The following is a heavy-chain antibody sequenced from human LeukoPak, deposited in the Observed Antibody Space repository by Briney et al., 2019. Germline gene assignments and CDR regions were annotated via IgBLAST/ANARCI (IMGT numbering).Heavy chain of an antibody. CDR1: GYTLTELS. CDR3: ARARSGSYFDY. D-gene: IGHD1-26*01. V-gene: IGHV1-2*02. J-gene: IGHJ4*02. Sequence: ASVKVSCKVSGYTLTELSMHWVRQAPGQGLEWMGWINPNSGGTNYAQKFQGRVTMTRDTSISTAYMELSRLRSDDTAVYYCARARSGSYFDYWGQGTLVTVSS. CDR2: INPNSGGT.